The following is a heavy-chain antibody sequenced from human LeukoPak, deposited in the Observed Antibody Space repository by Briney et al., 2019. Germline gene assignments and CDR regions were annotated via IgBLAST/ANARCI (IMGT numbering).Heavy chain of an antibody. D-gene: IGHD6-6*01. Sequence: SETLSLTCTVSGGSITSSSHHWGWLRQPPGKGLEWIGSIYYSGTTYYKPSLRSRVTISVDTSKNQSYLRLTSVTAADSAMYYCARESSSSPDYWGQGTLVTVSS. J-gene: IGHJ4*02. V-gene: IGHV4-39*07. CDR2: IYYSGTT. CDR1: GGSITSSSHH. CDR3: ARESSSSPDY.